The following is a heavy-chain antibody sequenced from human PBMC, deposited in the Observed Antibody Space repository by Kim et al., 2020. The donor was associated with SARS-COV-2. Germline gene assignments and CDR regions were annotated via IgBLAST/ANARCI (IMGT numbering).Heavy chain of an antibody. CDR3: AREGAPAGLLYYYYGMDV. CDR1: GFTFSSYS. D-gene: IGHD1-26*01. V-gene: IGHV3-21*01. J-gene: IGHJ6*02. CDR2: ISSSSSYI. Sequence: GGSLRLSCAASGFTFSSYSMNWVRQAPGKGLEWVSSISSSSSYIYYADSVKGRFTISRDNAKNSLYLQMNSLRAEDTAVYYCAREGAPAGLLYYYYGMDVWGQGTTVTVSS.